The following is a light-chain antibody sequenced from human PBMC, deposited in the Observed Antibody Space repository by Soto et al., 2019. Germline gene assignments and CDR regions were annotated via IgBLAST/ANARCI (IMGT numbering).Light chain of an antibody. J-gene: IGKJ1*01. CDR3: HEYDDSPPIT. V-gene: IGKV3-20*01. CDR2: GAS. CDR1: QSVSSSY. Sequence: EIVLTQSPCSLSLSPGERATLSCRASQSVSSSYLAWYQQKPGQPPRLLIYGASSRATGIPDRFSGSGSGTDFTLTISRLEPEDFAVFYCHEYDDSPPITFGLGTKVDIK.